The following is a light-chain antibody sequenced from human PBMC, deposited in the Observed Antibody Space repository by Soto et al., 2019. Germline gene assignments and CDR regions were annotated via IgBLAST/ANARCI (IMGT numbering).Light chain of an antibody. CDR3: CSYAGYFPL. Sequence: QSALTQPRSVSGSPGQSVTVSCTGSSSDIGTYTYVSWYQQHPGKAPKLMIYDVNNRPSGVPDRFSGSKSGNTAYLTIAGLHAGDEADYWCCSYAGYFPLFGEGTKLTVL. J-gene: IGLJ3*02. CDR2: DVN. V-gene: IGLV2-11*01. CDR1: SSDIGTYTY.